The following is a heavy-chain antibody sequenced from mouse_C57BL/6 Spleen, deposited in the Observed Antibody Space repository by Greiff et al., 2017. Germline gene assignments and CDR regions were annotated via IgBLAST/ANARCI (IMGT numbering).Heavy chain of an antibody. V-gene: IGHV1-15*01. J-gene: IGHJ4*01. Sequence: QVQLQQSGAELVRPGASVTLSCKASGYTFTDYEMHWVKQTPVHGLEWIGAIDPETGGTAYNQKFKGKAILTADKSSSTAYMELRSLTSEDSAVYYCTRRNYYGSSHYAMDYWGQGSSVTGSS. D-gene: IGHD1-1*01. CDR3: TRRNYYGSSHYAMDY. CDR1: GYTFTDYE. CDR2: IDPETGGT.